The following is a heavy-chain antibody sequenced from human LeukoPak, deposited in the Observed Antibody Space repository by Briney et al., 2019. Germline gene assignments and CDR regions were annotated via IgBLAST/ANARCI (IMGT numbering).Heavy chain of an antibody. D-gene: IGHD3-3*01. CDR2: MNPKSGNT. V-gene: IGHV1-8*01. Sequence: ASVKVSCKASGDTFTTYDINWVRQAPGQGLEWMGLMNPKSGNTVYEQKFQGRVIMTRDTSKSTAYTELSSLRSEDTAVYYCGRAITIFDYYYMDVWGKGSTVTVSS. CDR3: GRAITIFDYYYMDV. CDR1: GDTFTTYD. J-gene: IGHJ6*03.